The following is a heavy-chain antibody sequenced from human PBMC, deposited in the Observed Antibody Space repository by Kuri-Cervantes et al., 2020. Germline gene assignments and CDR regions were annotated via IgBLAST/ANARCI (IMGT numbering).Heavy chain of an antibody. J-gene: IGHJ6*02. V-gene: IGHV3-30-3*01. D-gene: IGHD2-2*01. CDR3: AREYCSSTSCSPYYYYGMDV. CDR1: GFTFSSYA. Sequence: GESLKISCAASGFTFSSYAMRWVRQAPGKGLEWVAVISYDGSNKYYADSVKGRFTISRDNSKNTLYLQMNSLRAEDTAVYYCAREYCSSTSCSPYYYYGMDVWGQGTTVTVSS. CDR2: ISYDGSNK.